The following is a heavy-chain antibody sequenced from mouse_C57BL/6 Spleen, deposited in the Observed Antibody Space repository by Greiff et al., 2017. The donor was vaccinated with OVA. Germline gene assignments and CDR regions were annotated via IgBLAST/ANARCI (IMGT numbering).Heavy chain of an antibody. J-gene: IGHJ4*01. CDR3: ARERGFDYYAMDY. CDR1: GYSFTGYY. Sequence: EVQLQQSGPELVKPGASVKISCKASGYSFTGYYMNWVKQSPEKSLEWIGEINPSTGGTTYNQKFKATATLTVDKSSSTAYMQLKSLTSEDSAVYYCARERGFDYYAMDYWGQGTSVTVSS. V-gene: IGHV1-42*01. CDR2: INPSTGGT.